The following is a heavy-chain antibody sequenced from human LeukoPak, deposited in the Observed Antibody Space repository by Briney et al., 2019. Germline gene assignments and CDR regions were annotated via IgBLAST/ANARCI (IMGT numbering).Heavy chain of an antibody. CDR1: GGTFSTTT. V-gene: IGHV1-18*01. CDR2: ISAYNGNT. J-gene: IGHJ4*02. CDR3: ARLDWLLYDFDY. Sequence: ASVKVSCKASGGTFSTTTINWVRQAPGQGLEWMGWISAYNGNTNYAQKLQGRVTMTTDTSTSTAYMELRSLRSDDTAVYYCARLDWLLYDFDYWGQGTLVTVSS. D-gene: IGHD3-9*01.